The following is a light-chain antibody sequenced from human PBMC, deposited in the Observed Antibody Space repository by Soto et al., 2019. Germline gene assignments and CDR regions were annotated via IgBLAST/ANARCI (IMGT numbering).Light chain of an antibody. CDR2: DAS. Sequence: DIQMTQSPSTLSASVGDRVTITCRASQSISSWLAWYQQKPGKAPKLLIYDASSLESGVPSRFSASGSGTEFTLTISSLQPDDFATYSCQQYNSYSSWTFGQGTKVEIK. J-gene: IGKJ1*01. V-gene: IGKV1-5*01. CDR1: QSISSW. CDR3: QQYNSYSSWT.